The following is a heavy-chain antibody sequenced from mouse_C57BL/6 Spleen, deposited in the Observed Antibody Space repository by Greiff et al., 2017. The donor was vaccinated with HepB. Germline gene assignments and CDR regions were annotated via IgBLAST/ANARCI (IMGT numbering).Heavy chain of an antibody. J-gene: IGHJ3*01. D-gene: IGHD2-5*01. V-gene: IGHV1-53*01. CDR3: ARTGAYYSNYDPFAY. CDR2: INPSNGGT. Sequence: QVQLQQPGTELVKPGASVKLSCKASGYTFTSYWMHWVKQRPGQGLEWIGNINPSNGGTNYNEKFKSKATLTVDKSSSTAYMQLSSLTSEDSAVYYCARTGAYYSNYDPFAYWGQGTLVTVSA. CDR1: GYTFTSYW.